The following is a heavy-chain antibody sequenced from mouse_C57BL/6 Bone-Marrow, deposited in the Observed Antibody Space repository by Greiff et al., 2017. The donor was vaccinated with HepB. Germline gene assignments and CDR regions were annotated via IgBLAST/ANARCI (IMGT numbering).Heavy chain of an antibody. Sequence: EVKLMESGPGLVKPSQSLSLTCSVPGYSITRGYYWYWIRQFPGNKLEWMGYISYNGSNNYNPSLKNRISITRDTSKNQFFLKLNSVTTEDTATYYCARDLPGYYYAMDYWGQGTSVTVSS. CDR3: ARDLPGYYYAMDY. CDR1: GYSITRGYY. J-gene: IGHJ4*01. CDR2: ISYNGSN. D-gene: IGHD2-1*01. V-gene: IGHV3-6*01.